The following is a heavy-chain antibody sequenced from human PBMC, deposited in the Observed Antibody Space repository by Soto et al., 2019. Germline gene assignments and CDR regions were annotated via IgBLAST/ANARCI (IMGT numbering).Heavy chain of an antibody. V-gene: IGHV1-58*02. D-gene: IGHD2-2*01. J-gene: IGHJ6*03. CDR3: AADRVGGVVVSAAMGPGGYYYYMDV. CDR2: IVVGSGNT. CDR1: GFTFTSSA. Sequence: SVKVSCKASGFTFTSSAMQWVRQARGQRLEWIGWIVVGSGNTNYAQKFQERVTITMDMSTSTAYMELSSLRSEDTAVYYCAADRVGGVVVSAAMGPGGYYYYMDVWGKGTTVTVSS.